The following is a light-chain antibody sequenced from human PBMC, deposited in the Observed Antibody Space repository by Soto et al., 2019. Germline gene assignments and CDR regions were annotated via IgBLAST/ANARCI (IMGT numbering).Light chain of an antibody. CDR3: QQYDDWPPIT. Sequence: ETVMTQSPATLSVSPGERATLSCRASQSVSTKLAWYQQKPGQAPRLLIYGASTRATGIPARFSGSGSGTQVTLTVSSLQYADVAVYYCQQYDDWPPITFGQGTRLEIK. CDR1: QSVSTK. CDR2: GAS. J-gene: IGKJ5*01. V-gene: IGKV3D-15*01.